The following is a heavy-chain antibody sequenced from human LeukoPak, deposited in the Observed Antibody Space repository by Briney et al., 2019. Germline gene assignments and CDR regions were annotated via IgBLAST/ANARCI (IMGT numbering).Heavy chain of an antibody. CDR1: GGSISSGGYS. CDR2: IYHSGST. V-gene: IGHV4-30-2*01. CDR3: ARAPRAYSSGWYYFDY. Sequence: PSQTLSLTCAVSGGSISSGGYSWSWIRQPPGKGLEWIGYIYHSGSTYYNPSLKSRVTISVDRSKNQFSLKLSSVTAADTAVYYCARAPRAYSSGWYYFDYWGQGTLVTVSS. J-gene: IGHJ4*02. D-gene: IGHD6-19*01.